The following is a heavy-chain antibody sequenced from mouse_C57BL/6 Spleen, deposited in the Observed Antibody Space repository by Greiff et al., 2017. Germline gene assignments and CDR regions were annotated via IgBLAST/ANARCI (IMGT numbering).Heavy chain of an antibody. Sequence: QVQLQQPGAELVRPGTSVKLSCKASGYTFTSYWMHWVKQRPGQGLEWIGVIDPSDSYTNYNQKFKGKATLTVETSSSTAYMQLSSLTSEDSAVYYCARAGSRTSYYYAMDYWGQGTSVTVSS. CDR2: IDPSDSYT. CDR1: GYTFTSYW. J-gene: IGHJ4*01. CDR3: ARAGSRTSYYYAMDY. V-gene: IGHV1-59*01. D-gene: IGHD1-1*01.